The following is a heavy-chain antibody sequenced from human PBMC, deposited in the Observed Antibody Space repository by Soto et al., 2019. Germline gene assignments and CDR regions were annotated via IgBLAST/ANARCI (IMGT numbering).Heavy chain of an antibody. Sequence: ASVKVSCKASGYTFTSYGISWVRQAPGQGLEWMGWISAYNGNTNYAQKLQGRVTMTTDTSTSTAYMELRSLRSDDTAVYYCARGLLGYCSSTSCSYYYYMDVWGKGTTVTVSS. CDR2: ISAYNGNT. CDR3: ARGLLGYCSSTSCSYYYYMDV. CDR1: GYTFTSYG. D-gene: IGHD2-2*01. V-gene: IGHV1-18*01. J-gene: IGHJ6*03.